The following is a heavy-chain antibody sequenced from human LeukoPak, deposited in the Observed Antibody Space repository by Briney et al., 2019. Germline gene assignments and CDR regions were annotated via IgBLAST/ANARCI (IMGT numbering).Heavy chain of an antibody. CDR1: GFTFSDYY. CDR2: ISSSGSTI. Sequence: GGSLRLSCAASGFTFSDYYMSWVRQAPGKGLEWVPYISSSGSTIYYADSVKGRFTISRDNAKNSLYLQMNSLRAEDTAVYYCARDYGDYGWVQYYYYYYGMDVWGQGTTVTVSS. D-gene: IGHD4-17*01. J-gene: IGHJ6*02. CDR3: ARDYGDYGWVQYYYYYYGMDV. V-gene: IGHV3-11*01.